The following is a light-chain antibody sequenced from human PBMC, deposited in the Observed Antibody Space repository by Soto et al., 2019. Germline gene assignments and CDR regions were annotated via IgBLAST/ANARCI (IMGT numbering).Light chain of an antibody. Sequence: EMVLTQSPATLPLSPEERATLSCRASQSVSSYLAWYQQKPGQAPSLLIYDASNRATGIPARLSGSGYGTDFTLAISSLEPEDFAVYYCQQRSNWPYTFGQGSKLQIK. CDR1: QSVSSY. V-gene: IGKV3-11*01. CDR2: DAS. CDR3: QQRSNWPYT. J-gene: IGKJ2*01.